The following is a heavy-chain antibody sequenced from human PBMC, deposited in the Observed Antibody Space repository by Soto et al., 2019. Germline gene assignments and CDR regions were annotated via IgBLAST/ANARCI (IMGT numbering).Heavy chain of an antibody. D-gene: IGHD3-3*01. Sequence: GGSLRLSCAASGFTFDDYAMHWVRQAPGKGLEWVSGISWNSGSIGYADSVKGRFTISRDNAKNSLYLQMNSLRAEDTALYYCARDISLLDYDFWSGPYSGDDNYFDYWGQGTLVTVSS. CDR1: GFTFDDYA. J-gene: IGHJ4*02. V-gene: IGHV3-9*01. CDR2: ISWNSGSI. CDR3: ARDISLLDYDFWSGPYSGDDNYFDY.